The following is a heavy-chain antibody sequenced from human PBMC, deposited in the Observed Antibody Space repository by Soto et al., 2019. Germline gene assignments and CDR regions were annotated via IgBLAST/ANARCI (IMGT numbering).Heavy chain of an antibody. J-gene: IGHJ5*02. V-gene: IGHV3-23*01. Sequence: EVQLLESGGGLVQPGGSLRLSCAASGFTFNSHAMSWVRQAPGEGLEWVSVITDSGDDTLSADSVKGRFTISRDNSKNTLYLQMSSLRDEDTALYYCAKDAVYNDGLWLMDSWGQGTLVTVSS. CDR1: GFTFNSHA. CDR2: ITDSGDDT. CDR3: AKDAVYNDGLWLMDS. D-gene: IGHD2-21*01.